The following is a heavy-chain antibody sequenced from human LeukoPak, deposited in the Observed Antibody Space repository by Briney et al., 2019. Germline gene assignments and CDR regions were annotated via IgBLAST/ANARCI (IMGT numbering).Heavy chain of an antibody. CDR3: ARGRIAGRETDNWFDP. CDR2: IYYSGST. V-gene: IGHV4-39*01. D-gene: IGHD6-13*01. Sequence: PSETLSLTCTVSGGSISSSSYYWGWIRQPPGKGLEWIGSIYYSGSTYYNPSLKSRVTISVDTSKNQFSLKLSSVTAADTAVYYCARGRIAGRETDNWFDPWGQGTLVTVSS. CDR1: GGSISSSSYY. J-gene: IGHJ5*02.